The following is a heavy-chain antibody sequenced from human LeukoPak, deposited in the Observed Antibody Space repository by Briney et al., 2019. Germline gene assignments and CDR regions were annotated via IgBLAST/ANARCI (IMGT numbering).Heavy chain of an antibody. CDR1: GFTFSSYG. D-gene: IGHD6-13*01. CDR2: ISYDGSNK. J-gene: IGHJ4*02. V-gene: IGHV3-30*18. CDR3: AKPGLPGYSSSWLDY. Sequence: GGSLRLSCAASGFTFSSYGMHWVRPAPGRGLEWVAVISYDGSNKYYADSVKGRFTISRDNSKNTLYLQMNSLRAEDTAVYYCAKPGLPGYSSSWLDYWGQGTLVTVSS.